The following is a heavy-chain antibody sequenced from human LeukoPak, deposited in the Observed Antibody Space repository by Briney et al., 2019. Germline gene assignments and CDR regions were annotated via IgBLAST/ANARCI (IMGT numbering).Heavy chain of an antibody. CDR3: ARPRLEYCSGGSCFDAFDI. J-gene: IGHJ3*02. CDR2: ISGSGSTT. Sequence: GGSLRLSRAASGLTFSSYAMNWVRQAPGKGLEWVSAISGSGSTTYYADSVKGRFTISRDNSKNTLFLQMNSLTAEDTAIYSCARPRLEYCSGGSCFDAFDIWGQGTMVTVSS. V-gene: IGHV3-23*01. D-gene: IGHD2-15*01. CDR1: GLTFSSYA.